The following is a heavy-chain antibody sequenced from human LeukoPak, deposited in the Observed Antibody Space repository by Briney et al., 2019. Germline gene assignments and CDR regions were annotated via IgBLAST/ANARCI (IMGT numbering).Heavy chain of an antibody. J-gene: IGHJ4*02. CDR2: IYHSGST. Sequence: GSLRLSCAASGFTFSNAWMSWVRQAPGKGLEWIGYIYHSGSTYYNPSLKSRVTISVDRSKNQFSLKLSSVTAADTAVYYCAREPHYYDSSGYPDYWGQGTLVTVSS. CDR3: AREPHYYDSSGYPDY. V-gene: IGHV4-4*02. D-gene: IGHD3-22*01. CDR1: GFTFSNAW.